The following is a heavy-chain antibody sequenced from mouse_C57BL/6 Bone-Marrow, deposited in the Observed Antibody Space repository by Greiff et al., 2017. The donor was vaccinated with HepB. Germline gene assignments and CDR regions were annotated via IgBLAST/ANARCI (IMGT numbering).Heavy chain of an antibody. D-gene: IGHD2-4*01. V-gene: IGHV3-6*01. Sequence: EVKLMESGPGLVKPSQSLSLTCSVTGYSITSGYYWNWIRQFPGNKLEWMGYISYDGSNNYNPSLKNRISITRDTSKNQFFLKLNPVTTEDTATYYCAREKGLRGYFDYWGQGTTLTVSS. J-gene: IGHJ2*01. CDR3: AREKGLRGYFDY. CDR2: ISYDGSN. CDR1: GYSITSGYY.